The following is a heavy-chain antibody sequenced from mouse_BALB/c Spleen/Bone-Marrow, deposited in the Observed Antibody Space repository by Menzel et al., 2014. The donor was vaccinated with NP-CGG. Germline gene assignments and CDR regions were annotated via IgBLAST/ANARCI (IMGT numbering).Heavy chain of an antibody. J-gene: IGHJ2*01. Sequence: VQLQQSGPELVKPGASVKVSCKASGYAFTSYNMYWVKQSHGKSLEWIGYIDPYNGGTSYNQKFKGKATLTVDKPSITAYMHLNSLTSEDSAIYYCARHSYYGSSLFDYWGQGTTLTVSS. CDR1: GYAFTSYN. V-gene: IGHV1S135*01. CDR2: IDPYNGGT. CDR3: ARHSYYGSSLFDY. D-gene: IGHD1-1*01.